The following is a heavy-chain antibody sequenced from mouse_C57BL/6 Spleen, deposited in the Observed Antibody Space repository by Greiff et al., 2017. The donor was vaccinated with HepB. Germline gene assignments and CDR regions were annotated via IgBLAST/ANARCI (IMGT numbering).Heavy chain of an antibody. D-gene: IGHD1-1*01. CDR1: GYAFSSSW. CDR2: IYPGDGDT. V-gene: IGHV1-82*01. Sequence: QVQLQQSGPELVKPGASVKISCKASGYAFSSSWMNWVKQRPGKGLEWIGRIYPGDGDTNYNGKFKGKATLTADKSSSTAYMQLSSLTSEDSSVYFDASATTCVYFDYWGQGTTLTVSS. J-gene: IGHJ2*01. CDR3: ASATTCVYFDY.